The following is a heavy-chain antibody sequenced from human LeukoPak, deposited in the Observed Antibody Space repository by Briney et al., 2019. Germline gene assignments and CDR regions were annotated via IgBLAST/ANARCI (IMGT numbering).Heavy chain of an antibody. Sequence: SETLSLTCAVYGGSFSGYYWSWIRQPPGKGLEWIGEINHSGSTNYSPSLKSRVTISVDTSKNQFSLKLSSVTAADTAVYYCASVGYYYYYGMDVWGQGTTVTVSS. J-gene: IGHJ6*02. CDR3: ASVGYYYYYGMDV. CDR1: GGSFSGYY. V-gene: IGHV4-34*01. CDR2: INHSGST.